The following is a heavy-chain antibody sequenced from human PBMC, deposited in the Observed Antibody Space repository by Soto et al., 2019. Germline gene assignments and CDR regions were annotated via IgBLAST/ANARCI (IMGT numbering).Heavy chain of an antibody. Sequence: SETLSLTCTVSGGSISSYYWSWIRQPPGKGLEWIGYIYYSGSTNYNPSLKSRVTISVDTSKNQFSLKLSSVTAADTAVYYCARDKFGDYDILTGISNWFDPWGQGTPVTVSS. V-gene: IGHV4-59*01. CDR2: IYYSGST. CDR1: GGSISSYY. D-gene: IGHD3-9*01. CDR3: ARDKFGDYDILTGISNWFDP. J-gene: IGHJ5*02.